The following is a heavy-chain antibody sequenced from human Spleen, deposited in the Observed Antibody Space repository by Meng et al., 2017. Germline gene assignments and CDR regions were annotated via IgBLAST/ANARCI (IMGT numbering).Heavy chain of an antibody. CDR1: GGSFSGYY. CDR2: INHSGST. V-gene: IGHV4-34*01. D-gene: IGHD4-11*01. Sequence: QVQLQQWGAGLLKPSETLSLTCAVYGGSFSGYYWLWIRQPPGKGLEWIGEINHSGSTNYNPSLESRATISVDMSQNNLSLKLSSVTAADSAVYYCARGPTTMAHDFDYWGQGTLVTVSS. CDR3: ARGPTTMAHDFDY. J-gene: IGHJ4*02.